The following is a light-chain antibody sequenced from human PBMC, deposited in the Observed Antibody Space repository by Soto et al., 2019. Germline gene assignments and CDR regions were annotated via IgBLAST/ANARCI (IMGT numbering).Light chain of an antibody. CDR2: KAS. CDR1: QSISSW. CDR3: QQYSTYSWT. V-gene: IGKV1-5*03. J-gene: IGKJ1*01. Sequence: DIQMTQSPSTLSASVGDRVTITCRASQSISSWLAWYQQKPGKAPKLLIYKASSLKSGVPPRFSGSGSGTESTLTISSLQPDDFATYYCQQYSTYSWTFGQGTKVEIK.